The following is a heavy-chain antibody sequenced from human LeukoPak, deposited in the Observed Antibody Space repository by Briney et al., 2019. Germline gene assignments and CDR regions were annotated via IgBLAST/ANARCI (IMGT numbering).Heavy chain of an antibody. Sequence: SETLSLTCAVYGGSFSGYYWSWIRQPPGKGLEWIGEINHSGSTNYNPSLKSRVTISVDTSKNQFSLKLSSVTAADTAVYYCARGYYYDSSGCLGRRGMDVWGQGTTVTVSS. CDR2: INHSGST. D-gene: IGHD3-22*01. V-gene: IGHV4-34*01. J-gene: IGHJ6*02. CDR1: GGSFSGYY. CDR3: ARGYYYDSSGCLGRRGMDV.